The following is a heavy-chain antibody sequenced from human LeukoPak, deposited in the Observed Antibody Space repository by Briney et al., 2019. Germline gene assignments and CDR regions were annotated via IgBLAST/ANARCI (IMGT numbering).Heavy chain of an antibody. CDR1: GGTISSYH. V-gene: IGHV4-4*07. CDR3: TRDSYHDYVFSI. J-gene: IGHJ4*02. D-gene: IGHD3-16*01. CDR2: IYTSGST. Sequence: SETLSLTCTGSGGTISSYHWIWIRQPAGKGLEWIGRIYTSGSTNYNPSLKSRVTMSVDTSKNQFSLKLSSVTAADTAVYYCTRDSYHDYVFSIWGQGTLVTVSS.